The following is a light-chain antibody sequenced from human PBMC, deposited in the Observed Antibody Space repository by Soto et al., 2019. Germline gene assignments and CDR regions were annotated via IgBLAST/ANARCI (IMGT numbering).Light chain of an antibody. Sequence: QSALTQPASVSGSPGQSITISCIGTISDVGGYDYVSWYQQHPGKAPKVIIYEVSHRPSGVSYRFSGSKSGSTASLTISGLQAEDEADYYCGSYTTSSTLVLGGGTKVTVL. CDR3: GSYTTSSTLV. V-gene: IGLV2-14*01. CDR2: EVS. CDR1: ISDVGGYDY. J-gene: IGLJ2*01.